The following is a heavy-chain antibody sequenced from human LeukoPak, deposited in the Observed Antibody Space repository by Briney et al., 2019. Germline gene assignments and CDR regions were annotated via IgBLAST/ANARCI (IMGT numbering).Heavy chain of an antibody. CDR1: GFTFTNYA. CDR2: LSTSGAST. V-gene: IGHV3-23*01. D-gene: IGHD6-19*01. CDR3: AKDQSSGWGMFDY. Sequence: GGSLRLSCTASGFTFTNYAMNWVRQAPGKGLEWVSTLSTSGASTYYADSVKGRFTISRDNSKSMLYLQMNSLRAEDTAVYYCAKDQSSGWGMFDYWGQGTLVTVSS. J-gene: IGHJ4*02.